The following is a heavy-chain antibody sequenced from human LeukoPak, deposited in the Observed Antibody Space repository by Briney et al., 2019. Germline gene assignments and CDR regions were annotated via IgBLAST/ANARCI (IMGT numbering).Heavy chain of an antibody. Sequence: GGSLRLSCAASGFTFSTYTMSWVRQAPGKGLEWVSAINTGGGTSSADSVKGRFAISRDNSESTLYLQMSSLRAEDTAVYYCARGLDSVTWGPFDIWGQGTVVTVSS. J-gene: IGHJ3*02. D-gene: IGHD2-2*03. CDR3: ARGLDSVTWGPFDI. CDR1: GFTFSTYT. V-gene: IGHV3-23*01. CDR2: INTGGGT.